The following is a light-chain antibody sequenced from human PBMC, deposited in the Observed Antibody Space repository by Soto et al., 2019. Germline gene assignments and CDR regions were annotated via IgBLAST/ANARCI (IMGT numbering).Light chain of an antibody. J-gene: IGKJ1*01. CDR3: QQYGSSTWT. CDR1: QSVSSSY. CDR2: GAS. V-gene: IGKV3-20*01. Sequence: EIVLTQSPGTLSLSPGERATLSCRASQSVSSSYLAWYQQKPGQAPRLLIYGASSRATGIPDRFSGSGSGTDFTLTISRLETEDFEVYYCQQYGSSTWTFGQGTKVAIK.